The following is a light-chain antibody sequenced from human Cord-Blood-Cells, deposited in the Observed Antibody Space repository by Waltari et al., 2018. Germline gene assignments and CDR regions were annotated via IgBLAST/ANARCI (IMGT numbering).Light chain of an antibody. CDR2: LNSDGSH. V-gene: IGLV4-69*01. CDR1: SAHSSYA. Sequence: QLVLTQSPSASASLGASVKLTCTLSSAHSSYAIASHQQQPEKGPRYLMKLNSDGSHSKGDGIPDRFSGSSSGAERYLTISSLQSEDEADYYCQTWGTGNWVFGGGTKLTVL. J-gene: IGLJ3*02. CDR3: QTWGTGNWV.